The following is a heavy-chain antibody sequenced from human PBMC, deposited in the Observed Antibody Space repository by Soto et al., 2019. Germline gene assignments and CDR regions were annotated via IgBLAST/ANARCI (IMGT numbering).Heavy chain of an antibody. CDR3: AKARPSGGYYYVEAFDV. V-gene: IGHV3-23*01. CDR1: GFTFSNYA. J-gene: IGHJ3*01. Sequence: VGSLRLSCSASGFTFSNYAMSWVRQSPGKGLEWVSGVSSTGTSPYYAGSVQGRFTISRDNSKNMCYLQMKSLRAEDTAIYYCAKARPSGGYYYVEAFDVWGQGTMVTVSS. CDR2: VSSTGTSP. D-gene: IGHD3-22*01.